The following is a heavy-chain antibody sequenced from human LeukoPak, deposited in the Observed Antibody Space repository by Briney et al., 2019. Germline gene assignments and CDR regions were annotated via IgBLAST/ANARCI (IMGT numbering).Heavy chain of an antibody. CDR1: GLTFSSYS. Sequence: GGSLRLSCAASGLTFSSYSMNWVRQAPGKGLEWVSSISSSSSYIHYADSVKGRFTISRDNAKNSLYLQMNSLRAEDTAVYYCARDAPNGDYANFDYWGQGTLVAVSS. V-gene: IGHV3-21*01. CDR2: ISSSSSYI. CDR3: ARDAPNGDYANFDY. J-gene: IGHJ4*02. D-gene: IGHD4-17*01.